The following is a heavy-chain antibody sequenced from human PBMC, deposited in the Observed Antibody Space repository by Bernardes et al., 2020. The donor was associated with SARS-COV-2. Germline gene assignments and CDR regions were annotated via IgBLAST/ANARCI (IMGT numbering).Heavy chain of an antibody. D-gene: IGHD3-10*01. J-gene: IGHJ4*02. CDR2: IYWNDNI. CDR1: GFSLTTIGVG. V-gene: IGHV2-5*01. Sequence: SGPTLVKPTQTLTLTCTFSGFSLTTIGVGVGWIRQPPGKALEWLTLIYWNDNIHSSPSLQNRVTITKDTSKNQVVLTMTDMDPVDTATYYCARTLTVFGVFRGLDNWGQGTLVTVSS. CDR3: ARTLTVFGVFRGLDN.